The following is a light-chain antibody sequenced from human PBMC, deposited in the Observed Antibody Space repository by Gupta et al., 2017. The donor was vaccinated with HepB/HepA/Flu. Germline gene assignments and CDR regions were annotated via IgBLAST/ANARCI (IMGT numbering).Light chain of an antibody. V-gene: IGKV1-5*03. Sequence: IQMTQSPSPLSASVGDRVTITCRASQSINTWLAWYQQKPGKAPKLLIYKASNLESGVPSRFSGSGSGTEFTLTISSLQPDDFATYYCQQYDSHLCSFGQGTKLEIK. CDR3: QQYDSHLCS. CDR1: QSINTW. CDR2: KAS. J-gene: IGKJ2*04.